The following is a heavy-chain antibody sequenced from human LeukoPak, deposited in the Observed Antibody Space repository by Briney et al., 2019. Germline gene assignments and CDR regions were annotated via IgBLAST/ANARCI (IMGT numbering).Heavy chain of an antibody. D-gene: IGHD3-10*02. CDR2: IKQDGSEK. V-gene: IGHV3-7*01. J-gene: IGHJ4*02. Sequence: GGSLRLSCAASGFTFSSYWMSWVRQAPGKGLEWVANIKQDGSEKYYVDSVKGRFTISRDNAKNSLYLQMNSLRAEDTAVYYCARVVRGVIIMLDYWGQGTLVTVSS. CDR1: GFTFSSYW. CDR3: ARVVRGVIIMLDY.